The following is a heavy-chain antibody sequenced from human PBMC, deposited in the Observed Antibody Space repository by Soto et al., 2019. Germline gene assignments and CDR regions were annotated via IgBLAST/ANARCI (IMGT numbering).Heavy chain of an antibody. CDR1: GYTFTRYG. V-gene: IGHV1-18*01. CDR2: ISAYNGNT. Sequence: GASVKVSCKASGYTFTRYGISWVRQAPGQGLEWMGWISAYNGNTNYAEKVQGRVTMTTDTPTSTAYMELGSLRSDDTAVYYCARDRPSTYYDDSSGYYYEGYFDYWGQGTLVTVSS. CDR3: ARDRPSTYYDDSSGYYYEGYFDY. J-gene: IGHJ4*02. D-gene: IGHD3-22*01.